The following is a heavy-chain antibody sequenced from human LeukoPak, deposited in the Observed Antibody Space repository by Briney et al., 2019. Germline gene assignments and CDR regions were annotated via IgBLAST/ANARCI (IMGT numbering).Heavy chain of an antibody. Sequence: GGSLRLSCAASGFTFSSYSMNWVRQAPGKGLEWVSSISSSSSYIYYADSVKGRFTISRDNAKNSLYLQMNSLRAEDTAVYYCARSDCGGDCHLLDYWGQGTLVTVSS. CDR2: ISSSSSYI. D-gene: IGHD2-21*02. V-gene: IGHV3-21*04. CDR1: GFTFSSYS. J-gene: IGHJ4*02. CDR3: ARSDCGGDCHLLDY.